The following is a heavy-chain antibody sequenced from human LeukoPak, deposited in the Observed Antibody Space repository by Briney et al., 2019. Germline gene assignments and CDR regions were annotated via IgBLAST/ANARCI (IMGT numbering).Heavy chain of an antibody. CDR3: ARAQEGWLRDFDY. J-gene: IGHJ4*02. D-gene: IGHD5-12*01. CDR2: IYYSGST. CDR1: GGSISSYQ. Sequence: SETLSLTCTVSGGSISSYQWSWIRQPPGKGLEWIGNIYYSGSTNYNPSLKSRVTISVDTSKNQFSLKLSSVTAADTAVYYCARAQEGWLRDFDYWGQGTLVTVSS. V-gene: IGHV4-59*12.